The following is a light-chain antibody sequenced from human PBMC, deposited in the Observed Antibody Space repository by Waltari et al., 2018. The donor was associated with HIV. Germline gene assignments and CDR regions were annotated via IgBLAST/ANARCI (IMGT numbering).Light chain of an antibody. V-gene: IGKV4-1*01. J-gene: IGKJ2*01. Sequence: DIVMTQSPDSLAVSLGERATINCKSSQSVLYSSNHKNSLAWYQQKPGQPPTLLIYWASTRNSGVPDRFSGSGSGTDFTLTISSLQAEDVAVYYCQQYYSTPYTFGQGTKLGIK. CDR2: WAS. CDR1: QSVLYSSNHKNS. CDR3: QQYYSTPYT.